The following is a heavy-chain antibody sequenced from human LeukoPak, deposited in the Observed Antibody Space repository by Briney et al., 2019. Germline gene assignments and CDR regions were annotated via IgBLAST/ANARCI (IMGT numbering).Heavy chain of an antibody. J-gene: IGHJ6*02. CDR1: GDSINSGGYY. V-gene: IGHV4-31*03. CDR3: ARDCSGGNCYPRNAMDV. D-gene: IGHD2-15*01. CDR2: IYYSGST. Sequence: SETLSLTCTVSGDSINSGGYYWSWIRQHPGKGLEWIGYIYYSGSTYYNPSLKIRVTISVDTSKNQFSLKLSSVTAADTAVYYCARDCSGGNCYPRNAMDVWGQGTTVTVSS.